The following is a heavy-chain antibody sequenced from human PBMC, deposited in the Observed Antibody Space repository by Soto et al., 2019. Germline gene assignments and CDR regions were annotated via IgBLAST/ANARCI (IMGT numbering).Heavy chain of an antibody. CDR1: GGSFSGYY. Sequence: SETLSLTCAVYGGSFSGYYWSWIRQPPGKGLEWIGEINHSGSTNYNPSLKSRVTISVDTSKNQFSLNLNSVTAADTAVYYCARGRWLRSAFDYWGQGTLVTVSS. J-gene: IGHJ4*02. V-gene: IGHV4-34*01. D-gene: IGHD5-12*01. CDR3: ARGRWLRSAFDY. CDR2: INHSGST.